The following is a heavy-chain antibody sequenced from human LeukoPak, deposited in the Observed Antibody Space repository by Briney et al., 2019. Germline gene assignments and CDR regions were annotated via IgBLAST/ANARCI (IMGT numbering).Heavy chain of an antibody. D-gene: IGHD6-13*01. V-gene: IGHV4-59*01. Sequence: SETLSLTCAVSGGSISGYYWMWVRQPPGKGLEWIGYVHYTGGTRYNPSLKSRVTISVDTSQNQFSLKLSAVTAADTAVYYCAREIPAAGHFDCWGQGFLVTVSS. CDR3: AREIPAAGHFDC. J-gene: IGHJ4*02. CDR2: VHYTGGT. CDR1: GGSISGYY.